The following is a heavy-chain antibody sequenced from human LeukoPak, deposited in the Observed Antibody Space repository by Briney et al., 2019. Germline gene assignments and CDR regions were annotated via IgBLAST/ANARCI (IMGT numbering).Heavy chain of an antibody. D-gene: IGHD6-19*01. J-gene: IGHJ4*02. Sequence: PSETLSLTCTVSGGSISSSSYYWGWIRQPPGKGLEWIVSIYYSGSTYYNPSLKSRVTISVDTSKNQFSLKLSSVTAADTAVYYCARKSGWYDYWGQGTLVTVSS. CDR2: IYYSGST. CDR1: GGSISSSSYY. CDR3: ARKSGWYDY. V-gene: IGHV4-39*01.